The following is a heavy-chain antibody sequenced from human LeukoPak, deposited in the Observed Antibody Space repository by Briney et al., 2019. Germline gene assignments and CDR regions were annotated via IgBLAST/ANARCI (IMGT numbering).Heavy chain of an antibody. J-gene: IGHJ4*02. D-gene: IGHD6-19*01. CDR1: GGSITTYY. V-gene: IGHV4-59*01. CDR2: VSYSGST. CDR3: ARASSIGWYADY. Sequence: SETLSLTCIVSGGSITTYYWSWIRQPPGKGLEWLGYVSYSGSTNYNPSLKSPVTISVDTSKNQFSLNLSSVTAADTAVYYCARASSIGWYADYWGLGTLVTVSS.